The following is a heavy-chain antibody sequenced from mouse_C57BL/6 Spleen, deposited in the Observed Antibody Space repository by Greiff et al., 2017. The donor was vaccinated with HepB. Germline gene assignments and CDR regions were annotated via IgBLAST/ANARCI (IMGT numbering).Heavy chain of an antibody. Sequence: ESGPGLVKPSQSLSLTCSVTGYSITSGYYWNWIRQFPGNKLEWMGYISYDGSNNYNPSLKNRISITRDTSKNQFFLKLNPVTTEDTATYYCAREGPNWVYAMDYWGQGTSVTVSS. V-gene: IGHV3-6*01. J-gene: IGHJ4*01. CDR3: AREGPNWVYAMDY. D-gene: IGHD4-1*01. CDR1: GYSITSGYY. CDR2: ISYDGSN.